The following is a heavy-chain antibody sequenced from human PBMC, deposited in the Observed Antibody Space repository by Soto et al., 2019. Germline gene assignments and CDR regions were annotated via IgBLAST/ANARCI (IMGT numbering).Heavy chain of an antibody. CDR3: ARDLVIIAVHATSFDI. Sequence: ASVKVSCKASGYTFTSYGISWVRQARGQGREWMGWIGAYNGNTNYAQKLQGRVTMTTDTSTSTAYMELRSLRSDDTAVYYCARDLVIIAVHATSFDILGQGTMVTVSS. D-gene: IGHD6-19*01. V-gene: IGHV1-18*04. CDR2: IGAYNGNT. CDR1: GYTFTSYG. J-gene: IGHJ3*02.